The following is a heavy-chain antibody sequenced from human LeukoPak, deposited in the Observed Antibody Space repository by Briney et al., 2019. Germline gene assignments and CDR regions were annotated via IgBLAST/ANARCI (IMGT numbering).Heavy chain of an antibody. CDR1: GFTFSSSA. Sequence: GGSLRLSCAASGFTFSSSAMSWVRQAPGKGLEWVSAISNNGGYTYYADSVQGRFTISRDNSKSTLCLQMNSLRAEDTALYYCAKGATPRVMGPLSDYWGQGTLVTVSS. CDR3: AKGATPRVMGPLSDY. V-gene: IGHV3-23*01. J-gene: IGHJ4*02. CDR2: ISNNGGYT.